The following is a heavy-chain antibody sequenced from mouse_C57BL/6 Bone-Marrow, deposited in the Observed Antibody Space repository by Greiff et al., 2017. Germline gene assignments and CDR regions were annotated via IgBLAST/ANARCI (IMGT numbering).Heavy chain of an antibody. V-gene: IGHV1-81*01. Sequence: VQLQQSGAELARPGASVKLSCKASGYTFTSYGISWVKQRTGQGLEWIGEIYPRSGNTYYNAKFQGKATLTADKSSSTAYMELRSLTSEDSAVYFCARSRYSNFYFDYWGQGTTLTVSS. CDR2: IYPRSGNT. J-gene: IGHJ2*01. D-gene: IGHD2-5*01. CDR1: GYTFTSYG. CDR3: ARSRYSNFYFDY.